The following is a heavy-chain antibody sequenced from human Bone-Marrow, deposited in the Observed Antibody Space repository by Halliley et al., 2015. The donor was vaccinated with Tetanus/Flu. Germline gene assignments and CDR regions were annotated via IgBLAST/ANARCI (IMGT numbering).Heavy chain of an antibody. Sequence: AIISIDGSDKYSADSVKGRFTVSRDNSKSILFLHMNSLRPEDTAVYYCARDPGDSGDYYFDSWGRGALVTVSS. V-gene: IGHV3-30-3*01. CDR3: ARDPGDSGDYYFDS. J-gene: IGHJ4*02. CDR2: ISIDGSDK. D-gene: IGHD4-17*01.